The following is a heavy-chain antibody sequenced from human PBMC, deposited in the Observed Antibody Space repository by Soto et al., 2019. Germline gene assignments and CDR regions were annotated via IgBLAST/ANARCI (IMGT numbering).Heavy chain of an antibody. Sequence: SVKVSCKASGGTFSSHAINWVRQAPGQGLEWMGGIIPIFDTTNYAQRFQGRVTITADESTSTAYMELSSLRSEDTAVYYCAAQFLRITIFGVVLHWGQGTLVTVSS. V-gene: IGHV1-69*13. D-gene: IGHD3-3*01. CDR1: GGTFSSHA. CDR3: AAQFLRITIFGVVLH. CDR2: IIPIFDTT. J-gene: IGHJ4*02.